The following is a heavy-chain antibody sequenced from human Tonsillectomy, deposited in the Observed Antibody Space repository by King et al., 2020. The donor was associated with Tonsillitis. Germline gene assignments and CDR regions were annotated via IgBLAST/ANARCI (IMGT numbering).Heavy chain of an antibody. CDR2: IWHDGSKK. D-gene: IGHD2-2*01. V-gene: IGHV3-33*08. J-gene: IGHJ3*02. CDR3: ARLGREPPAKWHAFDN. Sequence: VQLVESGGGVVQPGRSLRLSCAASGFSFRNYDIHWVRQGPGKGLEWVAAIWHDGSKKKYAESVKGRFTISRDNSKNTGYLQLNSLRAEDTAIYYCARLGREPPAKWHAFDNW. CDR1: GFSFRNYD.